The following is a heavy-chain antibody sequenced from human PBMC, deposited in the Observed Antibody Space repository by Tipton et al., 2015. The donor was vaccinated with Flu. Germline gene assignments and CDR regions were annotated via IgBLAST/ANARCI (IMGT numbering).Heavy chain of an antibody. V-gene: IGHV3-23*01. Sequence: SLRLSCAASRFTFSSYAVTWVRQAPGKGLELVSGISGGGGDTYYADSVKGRFTISRDNSKNTLYLQMNSLRAKDTAAYYCAKSLRGWFDAFDIWGRGTMVTVSS. CDR2: ISGGGGDT. CDR3: AKSLRGWFDAFDI. D-gene: IGHD6-19*01. CDR1: RFTFSSYA. J-gene: IGHJ3*02.